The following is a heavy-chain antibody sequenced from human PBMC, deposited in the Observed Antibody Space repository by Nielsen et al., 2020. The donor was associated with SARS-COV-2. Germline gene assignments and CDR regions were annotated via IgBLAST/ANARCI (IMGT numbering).Heavy chain of an antibody. Sequence: SETLSLTCTVSGGSISSYYWSWIRQPPGKGLEWIGYIYYSGSTNYNPSLKSRVTISVDTSKNQFSLKLSSVTAADTAVYYCARAAGSPIDYWGQGTLVTVSS. CDR2: IYYSGST. CDR3: ARAAGSPIDY. J-gene: IGHJ4*02. CDR1: GGSISSYY. D-gene: IGHD3-10*01. V-gene: IGHV4-59*01.